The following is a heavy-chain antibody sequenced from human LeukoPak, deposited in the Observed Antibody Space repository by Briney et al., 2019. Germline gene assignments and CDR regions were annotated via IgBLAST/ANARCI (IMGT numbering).Heavy chain of an antibody. CDR1: GYSFTSYW. Sequence: GESLKISCKGSGYSFTSYWIGWVRQMPGKGLEWIGIIYPGDSDTRYSPSFQGQVTISADKSISTAYLQWSSLKASDTAMYYCARQVSSIVVVPAAVDYWGQGTLVTVSS. CDR3: ARQVSSIVVVPAAVDY. J-gene: IGHJ4*02. D-gene: IGHD2-2*01. V-gene: IGHV5-51*01. CDR2: IYPGDSDT.